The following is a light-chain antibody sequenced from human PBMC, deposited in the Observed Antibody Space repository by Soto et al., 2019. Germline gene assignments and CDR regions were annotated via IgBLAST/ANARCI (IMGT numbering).Light chain of an antibody. V-gene: IGKV3-15*01. CDR1: QSVGSN. J-gene: IGKJ3*01. CDR2: GAS. Sequence: EIVMTQSPATLSVSPGERATLSCRASQSVGSNLAWYQQKPGQAPRLLIYGASTRATGIPARFSGSGSGTEFTLTISSLQSEDFAVYYCQQYNNWPRTFGPGTKVDIK. CDR3: QQYNNWPRT.